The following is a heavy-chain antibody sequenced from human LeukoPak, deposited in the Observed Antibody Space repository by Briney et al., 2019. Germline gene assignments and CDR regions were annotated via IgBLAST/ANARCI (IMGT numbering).Heavy chain of an antibody. Sequence: SETLSLTCAVYGGSFSGYYWSWIRQPPGRGLEWIGSIYHRGSTYYNPSLKSRGTISVDTSKNQFSLRLSSVTAADTAVYYCALEGGDAFDIWGQGTMVTVSS. V-gene: IGHV4-34*01. CDR1: GGSFSGYY. J-gene: IGHJ3*02. CDR3: ALEGGDAFDI. D-gene: IGHD3-3*01. CDR2: IYHRGST.